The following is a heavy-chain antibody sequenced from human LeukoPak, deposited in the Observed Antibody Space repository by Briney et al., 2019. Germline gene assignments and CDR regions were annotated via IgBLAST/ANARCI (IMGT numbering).Heavy chain of an antibody. V-gene: IGHV3-11*03. Sequence: NPGGSLRLSCAASGFTFSDYYMSWIRQAPGKGLEWVSYISSSSSYTNYADSVKGRFTISRDNAKNSLYLQMNSLRAEDTAVYYCASGSSSWYSVGDWGQGTPVTVSS. D-gene: IGHD6-13*01. CDR2: ISSSSSYT. CDR3: ASGSSSWYSVGD. CDR1: GFTFSDYY. J-gene: IGHJ4*02.